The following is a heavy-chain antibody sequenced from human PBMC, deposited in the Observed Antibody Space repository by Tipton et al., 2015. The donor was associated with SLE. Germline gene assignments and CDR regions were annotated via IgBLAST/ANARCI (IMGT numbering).Heavy chain of an antibody. CDR3: VKSVVVVSPRDYYYYMDV. CDR1: GDSFSSGSSS. D-gene: IGHD2-15*01. CDR2: SYNSGIT. J-gene: IGHJ6*03. V-gene: IGHV4-61*02. Sequence: TLSLTCTVSGDSFSSGSSSWNWVRQPAGKGLEWIGLSYNSGITNYNPSLQSRVTLSVDMSKNQFSLRLSSVTAADTGVYYCVKSVVVVSPRDYYYYMDVWGKGITVTV.